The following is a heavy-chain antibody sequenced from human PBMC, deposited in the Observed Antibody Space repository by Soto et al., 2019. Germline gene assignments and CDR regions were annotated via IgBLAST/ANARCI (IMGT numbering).Heavy chain of an antibody. Sequence: EVQLVESGGGLIQPGGSLRLSCAASGFTVSSNYMSWVRQAPGKGLEWVSVIYSGGSTYYADSVKGRFTISRDNSKNTLYLQMNRLRAEDTAVYYCARYIAAAGTRWFDHWGQGPLVTVSS. D-gene: IGHD6-13*01. V-gene: IGHV3-53*01. CDR1: GFTVSSNY. J-gene: IGHJ5*02. CDR3: ARYIAAAGTRWFDH. CDR2: IYSGGST.